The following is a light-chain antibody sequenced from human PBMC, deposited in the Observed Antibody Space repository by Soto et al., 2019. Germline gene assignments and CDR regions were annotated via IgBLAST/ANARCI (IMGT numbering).Light chain of an antibody. CDR1: QSVSSN. Sequence: EIVMTQSPATLSVSPGERATLSCRASQSVSSNLARYQQKPGQAPRLLIYGASTRSTGIPARFSGSGSGTELTLSVSSLQSVDFAVYYCQQYNNWTPLTFGGGTKVEIK. CDR3: QQYNNWTPLT. CDR2: GAS. V-gene: IGKV3-15*01. J-gene: IGKJ4*01.